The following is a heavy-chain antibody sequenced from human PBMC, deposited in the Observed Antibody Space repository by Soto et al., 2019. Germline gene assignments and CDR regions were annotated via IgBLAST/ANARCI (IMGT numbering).Heavy chain of an antibody. CDR1: GDSFSSDDYY. CDR2: ISYRVDT. D-gene: IGHD2-21*02. CDR3: ARVAWVAYCGGDCYHFDY. J-gene: IGHJ4*02. Sequence: SETLSLTCTVSGDSFSSDDYYWSWIRQPPGKGLEWIGYISYRVDTYYSPSLKSRVTMSIDTSKNQFSLNVSSVTAADTAVYYCARVAWVAYCGGDCYHFDYWGQGTLVTVSS. V-gene: IGHV4-30-4*01.